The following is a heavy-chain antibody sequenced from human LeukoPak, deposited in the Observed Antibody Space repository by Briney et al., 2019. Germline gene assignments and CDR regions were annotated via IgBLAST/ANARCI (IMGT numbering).Heavy chain of an antibody. J-gene: IGHJ6*03. CDR2: INHSGST. V-gene: IGHV4-34*01. CDR1: GGSFSGYY. CDR3: ARDLQYYYYYYMDV. Sequence: PSETLSLTCAVYGGSFSGYYWSWIRQPPGKGLEWIGEINHSGSTNHNPSLKSRVTISVDTSKNQFSLKLSSVTAADTAVYYCARDLQYYYYYYMDVWGKGTTVTVSS.